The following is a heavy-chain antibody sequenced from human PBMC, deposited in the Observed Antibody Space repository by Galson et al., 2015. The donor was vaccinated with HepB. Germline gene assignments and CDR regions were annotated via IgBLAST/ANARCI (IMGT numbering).Heavy chain of an antibody. Sequence: SVKVSCKASGYTFTTYDMTWVRQAPGQGPEWMGWMNVDSGDTGHAQKFQGRVTMTRDTSMTTVYMELSSLRFEDAAVYYCARGIGSYYMDVWGKGTTVTVSS. CDR1: GYTFTTYD. CDR3: ARGIGSYYMDV. CDR2: MNVDSGDT. D-gene: IGHD3-10*01. J-gene: IGHJ6*03. V-gene: IGHV1-8*01.